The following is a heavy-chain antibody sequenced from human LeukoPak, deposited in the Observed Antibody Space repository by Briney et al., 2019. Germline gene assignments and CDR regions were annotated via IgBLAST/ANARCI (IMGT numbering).Heavy chain of an antibody. D-gene: IGHD6-19*01. CDR1: GFTFSRYW. J-gene: IGHJ4*02. V-gene: IGHV3-74*01. CDR2: INPDGSST. CDR3: VRVRGAVAATPLEFDY. Sequence: PGGSLRLSCAASGFTFSRYWMHWVRQATGKGLVWVSHINPDGSSTRYADSVKGRFTISRDNAKNTLYLQMNSLRAEDTAVYYCVRVRGAVAATPLEFDYWGQGTLVTVSS.